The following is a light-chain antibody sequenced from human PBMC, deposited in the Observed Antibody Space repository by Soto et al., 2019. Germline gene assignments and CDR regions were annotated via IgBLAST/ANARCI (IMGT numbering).Light chain of an antibody. V-gene: IGKV3-15*01. CDR1: QSVSSN. CDR2: GAS. Sequence: GMTQSPPAVSVSPGERATLSCRPSQSVSSNLAWYQQKPGQAPRLLIYGASTRATGIPARFSGSGSGTEFTLTISSLQSEDFAVYYCQQYNNWPPITFGQGTRLEI. CDR3: QQYNNWPPIT. J-gene: IGKJ5*01.